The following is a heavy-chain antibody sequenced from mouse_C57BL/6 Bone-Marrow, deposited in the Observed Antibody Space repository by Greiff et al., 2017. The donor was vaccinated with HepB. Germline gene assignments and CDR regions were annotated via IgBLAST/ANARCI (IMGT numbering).Heavy chain of an antibody. J-gene: IGHJ3*01. D-gene: IGHD1-1*01. CDR3: TRCITTVVVFAY. V-gene: IGHV5-9-1*02. Sequence: EVMLVESGEGLVKPGGSLKLSCAASGFTFSSYAMSWVRQTPEKRLEWVAYISSGGDYIYYADTVKGRFTISRDNARNTLYLQMSSLKSEDTAMYYCTRCITTVVVFAYWGQGTLVTVSA. CDR2: ISSGGDYI. CDR1: GFTFSSYA.